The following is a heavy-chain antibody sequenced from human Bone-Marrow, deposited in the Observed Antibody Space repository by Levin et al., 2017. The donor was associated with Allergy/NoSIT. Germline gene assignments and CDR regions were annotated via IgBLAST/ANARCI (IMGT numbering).Heavy chain of an antibody. J-gene: IGHJ6*03. D-gene: IGHD5-12*01. CDR1: GFSVITNY. Sequence: LSLTCAVSGFSVITNYVTWVRQAPGKGLEWVSIIYSSGRTYYADSVRGRFTVSRDEYKNTVYLQMNSLRDDDTAVYYCTRAEGGYDYASSFYYYYVDVWGRGTTVTVSS. V-gene: IGHV3-53*01. CDR3: TRAEGGYDYASSFYYYYVDV. CDR2: IYSSGRT.